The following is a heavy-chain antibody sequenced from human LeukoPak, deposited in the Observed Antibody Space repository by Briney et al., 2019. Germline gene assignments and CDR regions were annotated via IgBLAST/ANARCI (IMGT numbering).Heavy chain of an antibody. CDR3: AKEGTGIDY. V-gene: IGHV1-2*02. CDR1: GYTFTDYY. CDR2: INPNSGGT. D-gene: IGHD3/OR15-3a*01. Sequence: ASVKVSCKVSGYTFTDYYMHWVRHAPGQGLEWMGWINPNSGGTNYAQKFQGRVTMTTDTSISTAYMEVSRLRSDDTAVYYCAKEGTGIDYWGQGTLVTVSS. J-gene: IGHJ4*02.